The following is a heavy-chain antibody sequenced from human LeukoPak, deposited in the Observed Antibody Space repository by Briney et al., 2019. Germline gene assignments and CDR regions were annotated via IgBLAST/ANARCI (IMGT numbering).Heavy chain of an antibody. J-gene: IGHJ3*02. V-gene: IGHV3-53*01. CDR3: AKDWPSEWQQLPDYDAFDI. D-gene: IGHD6-13*01. Sequence: GGSLRLSCAASGFTVSSSYMNWVRQAPGKGLEWVSLIYSGGGTYYADSLKGRFTISRDNSKNTLYLQMNSLRADDTAVYYCAKDWPSEWQQLPDYDAFDIWGQGTMVTVSS. CDR2: IYSGGGT. CDR1: GFTVSSSY.